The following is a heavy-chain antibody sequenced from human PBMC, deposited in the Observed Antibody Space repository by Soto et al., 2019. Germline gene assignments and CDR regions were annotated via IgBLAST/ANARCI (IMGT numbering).Heavy chain of an antibody. CDR3: VRESVVGGILTWFDP. CDR1: GFTFSNYA. J-gene: IGHJ5*02. Sequence: GGSLRLSCAASGFTFSNYAVSWVRQAPGKGLEWVSAIGDSGGRTYYADSVKGRFTISRDNLQNTVYLHMNILRADDTAVYYCVRESVVGGILTWFDPWGQGTQVTVSS. CDR2: IGDSGGRT. V-gene: IGHV3-23*01. D-gene: IGHD2-15*01.